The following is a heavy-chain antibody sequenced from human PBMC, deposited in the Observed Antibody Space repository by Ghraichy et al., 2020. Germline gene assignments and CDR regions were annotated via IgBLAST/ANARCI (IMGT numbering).Heavy chain of an antibody. J-gene: IGHJ6*04. CDR1: GFTFNRHD. CDR2: ISSSSTTI. V-gene: IGHV3-48*02. CDR3: ARDLASPYYGMDV. Sequence: GGSLRLSCAVSGFTFNRHDMTWVRQAPGKGLEWVSYISSSSTTIYYTDSVKGRFTISRDNAKNSLYLQMNSLRDEDTAVYYCARDLASPYYGMDVWGTGTTVPVSS.